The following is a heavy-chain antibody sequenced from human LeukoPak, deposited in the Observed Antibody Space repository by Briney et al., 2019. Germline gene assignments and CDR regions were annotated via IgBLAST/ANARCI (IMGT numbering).Heavy chain of an antibody. CDR3: AEAPVTSCRGAYCYPFDS. CDR2: TSSSDADT. Sequence: GGSLRLSCAASRFILSTYAMSWVRQTPGKGLEWVEATSSSDADTYHADSVRGRFTISRDNSKNTLYLQMNSLRAEDAAVYFCAEAPVTSCRGAYCYPFDSWGQGTLVTVSS. J-gene: IGHJ4*02. CDR1: RFILSTYA. D-gene: IGHD2-21*01. V-gene: IGHV3-23*01.